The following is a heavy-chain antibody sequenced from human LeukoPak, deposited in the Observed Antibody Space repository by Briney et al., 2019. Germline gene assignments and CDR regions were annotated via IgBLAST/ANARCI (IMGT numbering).Heavy chain of an antibody. Sequence: ASVKVSCKASRYTFTGYFMHWVRQAPGQGLEWMGWINPNSGGTNYEQTFQGRVTMTRDTSISTAYMELGRLRSDDTAVYYCASHVVGATSFDYWGQGTLVTVSS. J-gene: IGHJ4*02. CDR3: ASHVVGATSFDY. CDR1: RYTFTGYF. D-gene: IGHD1-26*01. CDR2: INPNSGGT. V-gene: IGHV1-2*02.